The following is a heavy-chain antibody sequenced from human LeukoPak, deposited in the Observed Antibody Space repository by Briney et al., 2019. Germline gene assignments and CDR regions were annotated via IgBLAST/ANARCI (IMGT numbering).Heavy chain of an antibody. CDR2: FDPEDGET. V-gene: IGHV1-24*01. J-gene: IGHJ1*01. CDR1: GYTLTELS. Sequence: ASVKVSCKVSGYTLTELSMHWVRQSPGKGLGWMGRFDPEDGETIYAQKFQGRVTMTEDTSTDTAYMELSSLRPEDTAVYYCATVIKFWPLLYFQHWGQGTLVTVSS. D-gene: IGHD3-16*02. CDR3: ATVIKFWPLLYFQH.